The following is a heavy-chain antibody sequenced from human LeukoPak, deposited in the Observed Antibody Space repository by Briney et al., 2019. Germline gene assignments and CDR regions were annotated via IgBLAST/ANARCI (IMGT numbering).Heavy chain of an antibody. Sequence: GGSLRLSCAASGFTFSSHAMGWVRQAPGKGLEWVSSIGDSGNTYYADSVKGRFTISRDNSKNTLYLQMNSLRAEDTAVYYCANIAAAGSWDYWGQGTLVTVSS. J-gene: IGHJ4*02. V-gene: IGHV3-23*01. CDR2: IGDSGNT. CDR1: GFTFSSHA. D-gene: IGHD6-13*01. CDR3: ANIAAAGSWDY.